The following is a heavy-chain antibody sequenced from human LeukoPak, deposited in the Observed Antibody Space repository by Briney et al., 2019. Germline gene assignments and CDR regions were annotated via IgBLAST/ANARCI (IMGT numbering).Heavy chain of an antibody. Sequence: ASVKVSCKASGYTFTSYYMHWVRQAPGQGLEWMGIINPSGGSTSYAQKFQGRVTITRDTSASTAYMELSSLRSEDTAVYYCARDRGSYDYWGQGTLVTVSS. CDR1: GYTFTSYY. J-gene: IGHJ4*02. D-gene: IGHD1-26*01. V-gene: IGHV1-46*01. CDR2: INPSGGST. CDR3: ARDRGSYDY.